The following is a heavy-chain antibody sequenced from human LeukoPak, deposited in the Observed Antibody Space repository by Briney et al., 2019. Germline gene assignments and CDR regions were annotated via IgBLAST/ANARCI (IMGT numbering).Heavy chain of an antibody. D-gene: IGHD3-3*01. CDR2: IYYSWST. Sequence: SETLSLTCTVSGGSMRRYYWSWIRQPPAKGGEWIGYIYYSWSTNYNPSLKSRVTISVDTSKHQFSLKLSSVTAADTAVYYCARATTIFGVATGVWFDPWGQGTLVTVSS. CDR1: GGSMRRYY. J-gene: IGHJ5*02. V-gene: IGHV4-59*01. CDR3: ARATTIFGVATGVWFDP.